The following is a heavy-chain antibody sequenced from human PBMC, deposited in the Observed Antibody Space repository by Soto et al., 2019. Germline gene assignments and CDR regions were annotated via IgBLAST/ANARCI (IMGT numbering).Heavy chain of an antibody. V-gene: IGHV4-59*08. D-gene: IGHD6-19*01. Sequence: SETLSLTCTVSGGSISSYYWSWIRQPPGKGLEWIGYIYYRGSTNYNPSLKSRVTISVDTSKNQFSLKLSSVTAADTAVYYCASSSVAGRFGYWGQGTLVTVSS. CDR1: GGSISSYY. J-gene: IGHJ4*02. CDR2: IYYRGST. CDR3: ASSSVAGRFGY.